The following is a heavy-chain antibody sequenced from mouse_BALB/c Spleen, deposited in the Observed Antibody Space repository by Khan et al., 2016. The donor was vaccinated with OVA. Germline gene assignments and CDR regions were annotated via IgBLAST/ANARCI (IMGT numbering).Heavy chain of an antibody. CDR3: ARDYWDVFAY. CDR2: IDPANGNT. CDR1: GFNIKDTY. Sequence: EVQLQESGTELVKPGASVKLSCTASGFNIKDTYMHWVKQRPEQGLEWIGRIDPANGNTKYDPKFQGKATITADTSSNTAYLQLSSLTSEDTAVYYCARDYWDVFAYWGQGTLVTVSA. V-gene: IGHV14-3*02. J-gene: IGHJ3*01. D-gene: IGHD4-1*01.